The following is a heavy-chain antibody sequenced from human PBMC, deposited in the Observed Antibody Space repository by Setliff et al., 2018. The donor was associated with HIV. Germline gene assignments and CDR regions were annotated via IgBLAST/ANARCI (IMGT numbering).Heavy chain of an antibody. D-gene: IGHD5-18*01. CDR2: VSYSGAT. CDR1: GGSITAPYNY. Sequence: TLSLTCTVSGGSITAPYNYWSWIRQPPGKGLEWVGYVSYSGATYYNPSLKSRVTISVDTSKNQFSLKLSSVTAADTAVYYCARQRTQQLRLTLWDYWGQGTLVTVSS. CDR3: ARQRTQQLRLTLWDY. V-gene: IGHV4-30-4*01. J-gene: IGHJ4*02.